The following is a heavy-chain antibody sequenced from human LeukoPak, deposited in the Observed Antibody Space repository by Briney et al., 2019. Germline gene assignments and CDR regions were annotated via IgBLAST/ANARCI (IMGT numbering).Heavy chain of an antibody. D-gene: IGHD3-22*01. V-gene: IGHV1-46*01. J-gene: IGHJ4*02. CDR2: INPSGGST. Sequence: ASVKVSCNASGYTFTSYYMHWVRQAPGQGLEWMGIINPSGGSTSYAQKFQGRVTMTRDTSTSTVYMELSSLRSEDTAVYYCAREGDYYDSSSYYRTLDYWGQGTLVTVSS. CDR1: GYTFTSYY. CDR3: AREGDYYDSSSYYRTLDY.